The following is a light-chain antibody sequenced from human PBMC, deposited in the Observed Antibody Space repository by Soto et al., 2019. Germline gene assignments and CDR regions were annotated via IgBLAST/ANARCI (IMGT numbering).Light chain of an antibody. Sequence: QSALIQPASVSGSPGQSITISCTGTSSDVGGYNYVSWYQQHPGKAPKLMIYDVSNRPSGVSNRFSGSKSGNTASLTISVLQAEDEADYYCSSYTSSSTYVFGTGTKLTVL. CDR1: SSDVGGYNY. J-gene: IGLJ1*01. V-gene: IGLV2-14*01. CDR3: SSYTSSSTYV. CDR2: DVS.